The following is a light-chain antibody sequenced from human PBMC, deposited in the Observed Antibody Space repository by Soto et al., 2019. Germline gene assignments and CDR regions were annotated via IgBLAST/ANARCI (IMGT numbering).Light chain of an antibody. CDR1: QTVNIY. Sequence: DIQMTQSPSSLSASVGDRVTITCRASQTVNIYLSWYQQKPGKAPKLLIYAASFLQTGVPSRFSGSGSGTDFTLTISSLQPEDFATYYCQQTYNTPWTFGKGTKVDIK. J-gene: IGKJ1*01. CDR3: QQTYNTPWT. V-gene: IGKV1-39*01. CDR2: AAS.